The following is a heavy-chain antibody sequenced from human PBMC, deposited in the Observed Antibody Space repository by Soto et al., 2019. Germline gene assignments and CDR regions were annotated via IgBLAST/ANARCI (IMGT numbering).Heavy chain of an antibody. D-gene: IGHD6-6*01. V-gene: IGHV3-30*04. Sequence: QVQLVESGGGVVQPGGSLRLSCATSGFLFSGYAMHWVRQTPGKGLEWVAVISYDGKEKYYADSAEGRFTISRESSGVTLYLQMSSLRVEDTAVYYCARGRGLAALPQHLDHWGQGTLVTVSS. CDR3: ARGRGLAALPQHLDH. CDR2: ISYDGKEK. J-gene: IGHJ4*02. CDR1: GFLFSGYA.